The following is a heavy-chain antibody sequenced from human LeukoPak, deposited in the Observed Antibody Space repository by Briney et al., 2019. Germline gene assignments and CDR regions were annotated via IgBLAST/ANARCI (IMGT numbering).Heavy chain of an antibody. CDR1: GFTFSSYA. D-gene: IGHD3-10*01. CDR2: ISGSGGST. J-gene: IGHJ6*02. Sequence: PGRSLRLSCAASGFTFSSYAMSWVRQAPGKGLEWVSAISGSGGSTYYADSVKGRFTISRDNSKNTLYLQMNSLRAEDTAVYYCAKAVYGSGPYYYYYGMDVWGQGTTVTVSS. V-gene: IGHV3-23*01. CDR3: AKAVYGSGPYYYYYGMDV.